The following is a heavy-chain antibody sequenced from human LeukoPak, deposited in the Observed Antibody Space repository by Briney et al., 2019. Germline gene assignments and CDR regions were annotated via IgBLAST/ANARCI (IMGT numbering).Heavy chain of an antibody. CDR1: GFSFSDHW. V-gene: IGHV3-74*01. Sequence: GGSLRLSCAASGFSFSDHWLDWVRQAPGKGLVWVSRIASDGSSTTYADSVKGRFSISRDNAKNTLYLQMNSLRVEDTAVYYCARGRPHGNDYWGQGTLVTVSS. CDR3: ARGRPHGNDY. J-gene: IGHJ4*02. CDR2: IASDGSST. D-gene: IGHD4-23*01.